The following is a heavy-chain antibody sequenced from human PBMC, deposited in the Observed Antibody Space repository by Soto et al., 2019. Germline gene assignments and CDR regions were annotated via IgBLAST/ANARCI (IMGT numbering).Heavy chain of an antibody. D-gene: IGHD2-21*02. V-gene: IGHV4-4*07. CDR2: IHSSGST. CDR3: ARHTSIVTASRYFDY. J-gene: IGHJ4*02. CDR1: GASMNSYH. Sequence: SETLSLTCTVSGASMNSYHWSWIRQPAGKGLEWIGHIHSSGSTNYNPSLKSRVTMSVDTSKNQFSLRLMSLTAADTAVYHCARHTSIVTASRYFDYWGQGTLVTVSS.